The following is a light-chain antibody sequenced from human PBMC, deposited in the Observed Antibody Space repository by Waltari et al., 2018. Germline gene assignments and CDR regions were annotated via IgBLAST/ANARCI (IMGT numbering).Light chain of an antibody. J-gene: IGKJ4*01. CDR2: DAS. V-gene: IGKV1-33*01. Sequence: DIQMTQSPSSLSASVGDRVTITCQASQDISNYLNWYQQKPGKAPKLLIYDASNLETGGPSKFSGSGSGTDFTFTISSLQPEDIATYCCQQYDNLPLTFGGGTKVEIK. CDR3: QQYDNLPLT. CDR1: QDISNY.